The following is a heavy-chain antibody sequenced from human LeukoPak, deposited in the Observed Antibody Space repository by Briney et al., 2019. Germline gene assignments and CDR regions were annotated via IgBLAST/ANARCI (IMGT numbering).Heavy chain of an antibody. D-gene: IGHD1-26*01. CDR2: IKQDGTEK. CDR3: VGGAHADY. CDR1: GFSFSDYW. V-gene: IGHV3-7*01. J-gene: IGHJ4*02. Sequence: LPGGSLRLSCAASGFSFSDYWMNWVRQAPGKGLEWVADIKQDGTEKSYVDSVKGRFTIYRDNAKNSLFLQMNSLRAEDTAVYYCVGGAHADYWGQGTLVTVSS.